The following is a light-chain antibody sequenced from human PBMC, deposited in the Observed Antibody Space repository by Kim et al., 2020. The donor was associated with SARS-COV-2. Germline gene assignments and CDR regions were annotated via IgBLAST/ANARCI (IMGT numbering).Light chain of an antibody. V-gene: IGLV2-8*01. CDR1: SSDIGGYNF. J-gene: IGLJ2*01. CDR2: VVN. CDR3: SSYAGKQNLV. Sequence: GQSVTISCSGTSSDIGGYNFVAWYQQHPGKAPKVMIYVVNKRPSGVPDRFSGSKSGNTASLTVSGLQAEDEAEYYCSSYAGKQNLVFGGGTQLTVL.